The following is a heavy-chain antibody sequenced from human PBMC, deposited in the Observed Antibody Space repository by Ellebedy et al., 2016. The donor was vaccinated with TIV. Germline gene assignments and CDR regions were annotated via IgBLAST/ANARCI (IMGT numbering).Heavy chain of an antibody. CDR1: GFTFSNYW. J-gene: IGHJ4*02. CDR2: VNSDGSIT. CDR3: ASAIDY. Sequence: GESLKISXAASGFTFSNYWMYWVRQAPGKGLEWVAHVNSDGSITGYADYVKGRITISRDNAKNTLSVQMNSLRAEDTAVYHCASAIDYWGQGTLVTVSS. V-gene: IGHV3-74*01.